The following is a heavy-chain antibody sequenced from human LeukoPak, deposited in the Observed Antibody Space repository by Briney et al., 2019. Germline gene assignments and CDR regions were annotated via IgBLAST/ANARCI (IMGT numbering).Heavy chain of an antibody. CDR3: AKGRGWEASYYYYYMDV. CDR1: GFTFSSYG. D-gene: IGHD1-26*01. J-gene: IGHJ6*03. CDR2: IRYDGSNK. Sequence: PGGSLRLSCAASGFTFSSYGIHWVRQAPGKGLEWVAFIRYDGSNKYYTDSVKGRFTISRDNSKNTPYLQMNSLRAEDTAVYYCAKGRGWEASYYYYYMDVWGKGTTVTISS. V-gene: IGHV3-30*02.